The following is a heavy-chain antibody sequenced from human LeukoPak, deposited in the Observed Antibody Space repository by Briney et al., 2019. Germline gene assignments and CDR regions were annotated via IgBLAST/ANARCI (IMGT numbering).Heavy chain of an antibody. Sequence: ASVKVSCKASGYTFTSYGISWVRQAPGQGLEWMGWVSTYNGNTKYAQNLQGRVTTTTDTSTSTAYMELRSLRSDDTAMYYCARQSTGSYYSPIDYWGQGTLVTVSS. J-gene: IGHJ4*02. V-gene: IGHV1-18*01. D-gene: IGHD1-26*01. CDR3: ARQSTGSYYSPIDY. CDR2: VSTYNGNT. CDR1: GYTFTSYG.